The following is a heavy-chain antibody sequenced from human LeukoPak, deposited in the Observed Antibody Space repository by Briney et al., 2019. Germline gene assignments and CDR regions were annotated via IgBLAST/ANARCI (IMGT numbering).Heavy chain of an antibody. Sequence: ASVKVSCKASGYTFTSYGISWVRQAPGQGLEWMGWVSTYNGNTKYAQNLQGRVTTTTDTSTSTAYMELRSLRSDDTAMYYCARQSTGSYYSPIDYWGQGTLVTVSS. J-gene: IGHJ4*02. V-gene: IGHV1-18*01. D-gene: IGHD1-26*01. CDR3: ARQSTGSYYSPIDY. CDR2: VSTYNGNT. CDR1: GYTFTSYG.